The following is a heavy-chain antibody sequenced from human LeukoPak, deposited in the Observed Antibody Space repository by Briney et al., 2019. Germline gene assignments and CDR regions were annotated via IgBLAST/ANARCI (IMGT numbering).Heavy chain of an antibody. CDR3: AKMASRNDYYYYYMDV. D-gene: IGHD1-1*01. Sequence: GGSLRLSCAASGFTFSSYAMSWVRQAPGKGLEWVSAISGSGGSTYYADSVKGRFTISRDNSKNTLYLQMNSLRAEDTAVYYCAKMASRNDYYYYYMDVWGKGTTVTVSS. V-gene: IGHV3-23*01. CDR1: GFTFSSYA. J-gene: IGHJ6*03. CDR2: ISGSGGST.